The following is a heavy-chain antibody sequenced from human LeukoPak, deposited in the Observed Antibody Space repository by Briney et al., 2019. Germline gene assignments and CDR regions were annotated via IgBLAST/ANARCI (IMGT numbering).Heavy chain of an antibody. D-gene: IGHD6-19*01. J-gene: IGHJ4*02. Sequence: PSETLSLTCTVPGVSISNYYWSWIRQPPGKGLEWIGCFYHSGSTNYNPSLKSRVTTSVDTSKNQFSLRLSSVTAADTAVYYCASTQQWLAFDYWGQGILVTVSS. CDR3: ASTQQWLAFDY. CDR1: GVSISNYY. CDR2: FYHSGST. V-gene: IGHV4-59*01.